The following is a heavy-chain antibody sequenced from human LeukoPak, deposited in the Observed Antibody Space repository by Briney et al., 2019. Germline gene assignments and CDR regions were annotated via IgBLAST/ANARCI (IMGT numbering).Heavy chain of an antibody. D-gene: IGHD2-2*01. CDR3: ARTQNYCRSTSCYTSFDY. CDR1: GGTFSSYA. Sequence: SVKVSCKASGGTFSSYAISWVRQAPGQGLEWMGGIIPIFGTANYAQKFQGRVTITADESTSTAYMELSSLRSEDTAVYYCARTQNYCRSTSCYTSFDYWGQGTLVTVSS. CDR2: IIPIFGTA. V-gene: IGHV1-69*13. J-gene: IGHJ4*02.